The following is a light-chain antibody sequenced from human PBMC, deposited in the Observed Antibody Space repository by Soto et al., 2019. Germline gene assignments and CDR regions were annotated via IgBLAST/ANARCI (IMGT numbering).Light chain of an antibody. Sequence: QPSLAQPASVSGSPGQSSTISCTGTSSDVGGYNYVSWYQQHPGKTPKLMIYDVSNRPSGVSNRFSGSKSGNTASLTISGLQAEDEADYYCSSYTSSSLHVFGTGTKVTVL. J-gene: IGLJ1*01. CDR1: SSDVGGYNY. CDR2: DVS. CDR3: SSYTSSSLHV. V-gene: IGLV2-14*03.